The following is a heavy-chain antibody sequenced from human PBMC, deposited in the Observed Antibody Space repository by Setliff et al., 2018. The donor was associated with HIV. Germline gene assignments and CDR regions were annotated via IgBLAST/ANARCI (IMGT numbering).Heavy chain of an antibody. CDR1: GYRFTSYY. Sequence: GASVKVSCKASGYRFTSYYIHWVRQAPGQGLEWMGIINPSGGTINHSQKFQGRVTMTRDTSTSTVHMELSSLRSEDTAVYYCARDLRGYNSGLEYWGQGTLVTVSS. V-gene: IGHV1-46*01. CDR3: ARDLRGYNSGLEY. J-gene: IGHJ4*02. D-gene: IGHD5-18*01. CDR2: INPSGGTI.